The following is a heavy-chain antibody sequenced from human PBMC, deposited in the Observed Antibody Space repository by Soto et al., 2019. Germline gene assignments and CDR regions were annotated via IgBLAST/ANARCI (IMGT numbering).Heavy chain of an antibody. CDR2: ISAYNGNT. Sequence: QVQLVQSGAEVKKPGASVKVSCKASGYTFTNYGISWVRQAPGQGLEWMGWISAYNGNTTYAQKLQGRVTMTTDTSTSKDYMELKRLRSDDTAVYYCARGVGSGSYYNQYNWFDPWGQGTLVTVSS. V-gene: IGHV1-18*01. CDR3: ARGVGSGSYYNQYNWFDP. J-gene: IGHJ5*02. D-gene: IGHD3-10*01. CDR1: GYTFTNYG.